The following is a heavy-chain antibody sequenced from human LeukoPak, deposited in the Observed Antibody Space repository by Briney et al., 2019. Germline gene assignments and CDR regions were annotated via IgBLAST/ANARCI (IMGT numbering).Heavy chain of an antibody. D-gene: IGHD5-18*01. Sequence: GGSLRLSCAASGFTFSSYGMHWVRQAPGKGLEWVAVISYDGSNKYYADSVKGRFTISRDNSKNTLYLQMNSLRAEDTAVYYCAKVDGTAMVYYFDYWGQGTLVTVSP. V-gene: IGHV3-30*18. CDR1: GFTFSSYG. CDR2: ISYDGSNK. J-gene: IGHJ4*02. CDR3: AKVDGTAMVYYFDY.